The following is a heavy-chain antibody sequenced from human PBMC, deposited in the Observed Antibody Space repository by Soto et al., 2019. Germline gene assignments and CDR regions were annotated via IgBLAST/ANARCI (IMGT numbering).Heavy chain of an antibody. Sequence: ASVKVSCTASGYTFTSYAMHWVRQAPGQRLEWMGWINAGNGNTKYSQKFQGRVTITRDTSASTAYMELSSLRSEDTAVYYCARGVTMIVVVPQGSFDYWGQGTLVTVSS. D-gene: IGHD3-22*01. J-gene: IGHJ4*02. CDR3: ARGVTMIVVVPQGSFDY. V-gene: IGHV1-3*01. CDR2: INAGNGNT. CDR1: GYTFTSYA.